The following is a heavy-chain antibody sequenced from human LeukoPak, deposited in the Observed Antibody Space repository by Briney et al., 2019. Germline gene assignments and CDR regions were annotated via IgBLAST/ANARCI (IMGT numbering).Heavy chain of an antibody. Sequence: SETLSLTCTVSGGSVSSGSYYWSWIRQPPGKGLEWIGYIYYSGSTNYNPSLKSRVTISVDTSKNQFSLKLSSVTAADTAVYYCARGPYYDFWSGYYPDNYYFDYWGQGTLVTVSS. CDR2: IYYSGST. CDR3: ARGPYYDFWSGYYPDNYYFDY. J-gene: IGHJ4*02. D-gene: IGHD3-3*01. CDR1: GGSVSSGSYY. V-gene: IGHV4-61*01.